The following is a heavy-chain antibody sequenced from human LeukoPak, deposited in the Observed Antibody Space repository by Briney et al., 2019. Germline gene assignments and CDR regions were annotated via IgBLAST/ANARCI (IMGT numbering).Heavy chain of an antibody. Sequence: SETLSLTCTVSGGSVTGYYWSWIRQPAGKGLEWIGRIYTSGSTNYNPSLKSRVTMSVDTSKNQFSLKLSSVTAADTAVYYCARELGYCSSTSCYTPLYYMDVWGKGTTVTVSS. J-gene: IGHJ6*03. CDR3: ARELGYCSSTSCYTPLYYMDV. CDR1: GGSVTGYY. CDR2: IYTSGST. V-gene: IGHV4-4*07. D-gene: IGHD2-2*02.